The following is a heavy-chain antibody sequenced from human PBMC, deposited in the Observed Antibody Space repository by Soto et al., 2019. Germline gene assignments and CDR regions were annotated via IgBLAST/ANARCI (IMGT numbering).Heavy chain of an antibody. CDR1: GFTFSNAW. Sequence: LSLTCAASGFTFSNAWMSWVRQAPGKGLEWVGRIKSKTDGGTTDYAAPVKGRFTISRDDSKNTLYLQMNSLKTEDTAVYYCTTINISSTSPYDYIWGSYRYHFDYWGQGTLVTVSS. CDR2: IKSKTDGGTT. J-gene: IGHJ4*02. D-gene: IGHD3-16*02. CDR3: TTINISSTSPYDYIWGSYRYHFDY. V-gene: IGHV3-15*01.